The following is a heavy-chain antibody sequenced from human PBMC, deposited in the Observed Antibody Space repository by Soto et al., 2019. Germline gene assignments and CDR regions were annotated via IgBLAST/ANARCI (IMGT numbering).Heavy chain of an antibody. CDR1: GFTFSSYA. CDR2: ISSNGGST. CDR3: VKDAYYDSSGYYGLDAFDI. V-gene: IGHV3-64D*08. D-gene: IGHD3-22*01. Sequence: GGSLRLSCAASGFTFSSYAMHWVRQAPGKGLEHVSAISSNGGSTYYADSVKGRFTISRDNSKNTLYLQMSSLRAEDTAVYYCVKDAYYDSSGYYGLDAFDIWGQGTMVTVSS. J-gene: IGHJ3*02.